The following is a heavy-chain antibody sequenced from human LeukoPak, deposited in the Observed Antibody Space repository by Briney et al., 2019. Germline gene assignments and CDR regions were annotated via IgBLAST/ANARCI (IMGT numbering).Heavy chain of an antibody. CDR1: GFTFSSYA. CDR3: ASSSGWLPNFDN. Sequence: GGSLRLSCAASGFTFSSYATHWVRQAPGKGLEWVAVISYDGSNKYYADSVKGRFTISRDNAKNSLFLQMNSLRAEDTAIYYCASSSGWLPNFDNWGQGTLVTVSS. CDR2: ISYDGSNK. V-gene: IGHV3-30*04. J-gene: IGHJ4*02. D-gene: IGHD6-19*01.